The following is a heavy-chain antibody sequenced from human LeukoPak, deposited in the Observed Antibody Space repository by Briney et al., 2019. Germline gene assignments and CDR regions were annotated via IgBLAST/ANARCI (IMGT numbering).Heavy chain of an antibody. D-gene: IGHD3-9*01. CDR2: IYTSGST. CDR3: ARDYYDILTGYYYYYMDV. CDR1: GGSISSYY. Sequence: SETLSLTCTVSGGSISSYYWSWIRQPAGKGLKWIGRIYTSGSTNYNPSLKSRVTMSVDTSKNQFSLKLSSVTAADTAVYYCARDYYDILTGYYYYYMDVWGKGTTVTVSS. J-gene: IGHJ6*03. V-gene: IGHV4-4*07.